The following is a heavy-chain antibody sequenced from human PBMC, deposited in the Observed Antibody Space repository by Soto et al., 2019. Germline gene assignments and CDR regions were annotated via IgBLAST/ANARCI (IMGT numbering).Heavy chain of an antibody. J-gene: IGHJ4*02. D-gene: IGHD3-10*01. Sequence: EVQLVESGGGLVQPGGSLRLSCAASGFTFTTYWMSWVRQAPGKGLEWVANIKQDGSEKYYMDSVKGRFTISRDNAKNSLYLQMNSLRVEGTAVYHCARAGIQWFGESYFDYSGQGTLVTVSS. CDR2: IKQDGSEK. V-gene: IGHV3-7*04. CDR3: ARAGIQWFGESYFDY. CDR1: GFTFTTYW.